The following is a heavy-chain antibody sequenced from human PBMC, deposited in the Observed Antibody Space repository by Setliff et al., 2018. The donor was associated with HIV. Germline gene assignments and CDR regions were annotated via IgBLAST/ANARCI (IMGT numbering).Heavy chain of an antibody. CDR2: IDHFGSEE. CDR1: GFSFSRYW. Sequence: LRLSCAASGFSFSRYWMSWVRQAPGKGLEWVASIDHFGSEENYVDSVRGRFTVSRDNTKNSLHLQLDSLSAEDAAVYFCARDGHLYGQPFDYWGQGALVTVSS. V-gene: IGHV3-7*05. CDR3: ARDGHLYGQPFDY. D-gene: IGHD3-10*01. J-gene: IGHJ4*02.